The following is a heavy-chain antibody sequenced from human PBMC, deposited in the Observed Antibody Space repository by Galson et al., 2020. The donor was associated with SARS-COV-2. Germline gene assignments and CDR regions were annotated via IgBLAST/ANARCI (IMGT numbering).Heavy chain of an antibody. CDR1: GGSISSSSYY. V-gene: IGHV4-39*01. Sequence: SETLSLTCTVSGGSISSSSYYWGWIPQPPGKGLEWIGTLYYSESNYYNPSLKSRVTISVHTPKNQFSLKLSSVTAADTAVYYCAGLPSGDDWSTAPRDYFDYWCQGTLVVVS. CDR2: LYYSESN. J-gene: IGHJ4*02. D-gene: IGHD1-26*01. CDR3: AGLPSGDDWSTAPRDYFDY.